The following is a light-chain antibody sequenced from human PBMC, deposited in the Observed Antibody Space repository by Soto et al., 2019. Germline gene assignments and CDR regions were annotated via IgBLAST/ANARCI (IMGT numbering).Light chain of an antibody. CDR1: SSDVGGYNY. V-gene: IGLV2-14*01. CDR3: SSFTSINTWV. CDR2: EVS. Sequence: QSALTQPASVSGSPGQSITISCTGTSSDVGGYNYVSWYQQHPGKAPKLNIYEVSNRPSGVSDRFSGSKSGNTASLTISGLQAEDEDDYYCSSFTSINTWVFGGGTKLTVL. J-gene: IGLJ3*02.